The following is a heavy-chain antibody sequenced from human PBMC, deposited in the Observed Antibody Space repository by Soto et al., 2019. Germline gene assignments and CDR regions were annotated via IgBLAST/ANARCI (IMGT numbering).Heavy chain of an antibody. Sequence: QVQLQQWGAGLLKPSETLSLTCAVYGGSFSGYYWSWIRQPPGKGLEWIGEINHSGSTNYNPSLKSRVTISVDTSKNQFSLKLSSVTAADTAVYYCARRGGARLGIAARPDYYYYYMDVWGKGTTVTVSS. V-gene: IGHV4-34*01. D-gene: IGHD6-6*01. CDR3: ARRGGARLGIAARPDYYYYYMDV. J-gene: IGHJ6*03. CDR1: GGSFSGYY. CDR2: INHSGST.